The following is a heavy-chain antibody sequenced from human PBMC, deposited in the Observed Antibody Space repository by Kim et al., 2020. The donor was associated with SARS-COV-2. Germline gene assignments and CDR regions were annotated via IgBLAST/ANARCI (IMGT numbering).Heavy chain of an antibody. V-gene: IGHV3-30*18. D-gene: IGHD3-10*01. CDR1: GFTFSSYG. Sequence: GGSLRLSCAASGFTFSSYGMHWVRQAPGKGLEWVAVISYDGSNKYYADSVKGRFTISRDNSKNTLYLQMNSLRAEDTAVYYCAKARWFGEWDFDYWGQGTLVTVSS. CDR2: ISYDGSNK. CDR3: AKARWFGEWDFDY. J-gene: IGHJ4*02.